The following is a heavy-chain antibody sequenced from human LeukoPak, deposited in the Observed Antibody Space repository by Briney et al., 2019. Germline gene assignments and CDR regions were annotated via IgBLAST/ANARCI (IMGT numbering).Heavy chain of an antibody. D-gene: IGHD3-10*01. CDR2: ISSSSSSI. CDR3: ARDGYYYKAMDV. Sequence: GGSLRLSCAASVFSFSSYRMNWVRQAPGKGLEWVSSISSSSSSIYYADSVKGRFTISRDNAKNSLYLQMNNLRAEDTAVYYCARDGYYYKAMDVWGQGTTVTVSS. J-gene: IGHJ6*02. V-gene: IGHV3-21*01. CDR1: VFSFSSYR.